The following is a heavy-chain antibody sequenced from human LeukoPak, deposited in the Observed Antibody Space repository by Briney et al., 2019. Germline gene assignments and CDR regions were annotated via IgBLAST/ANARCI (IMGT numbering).Heavy chain of an antibody. CDR2: INPNSGGT. CDR3: ARVGESGSYYYFDY. CDR1: GYTFTGYY. J-gene: IGHJ4*02. V-gene: IGHV1-2*02. Sequence: ASVKVSCKASGYTFTGYYMHWVRQAPGQGLEWMGWINPNSGGTNYAQKFQGRVTMTRDTSISTAYMELSRPRSDDTAVYYCARVGESGSYYYFDYWGQGTLVTVSS. D-gene: IGHD1-26*01.